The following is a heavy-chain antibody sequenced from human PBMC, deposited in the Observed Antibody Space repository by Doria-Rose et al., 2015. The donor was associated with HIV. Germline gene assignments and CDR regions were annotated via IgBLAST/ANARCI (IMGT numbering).Heavy chain of an antibody. J-gene: IGHJ4*02. D-gene: IGHD2-21*01. CDR1: GYSFTRYW. V-gene: IGHV5-51*01. CDR2: VYPGDSDT. CDR3: ARRRGEGNADEF. Sequence: ISCKGSGYSFTRYWISWVRQVPGKGLEWMGNVYPGDSDTRYSPSFRGQVTISVDKFINTAYLGWNSLKAPDTALYFCARRRGEGNADEFWGQGALVNVSS.